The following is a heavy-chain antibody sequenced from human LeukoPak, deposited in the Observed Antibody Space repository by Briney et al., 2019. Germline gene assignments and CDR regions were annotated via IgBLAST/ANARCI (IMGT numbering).Heavy chain of an antibody. Sequence: SGPALVKPTQTLTLTCTFSGFSLHTSGMCVSWIRQPPGKALEWLARIDWDDDKYYSTSLKTRLTISKDTSKNQVVLTMTNMDPVDTATYYCAQTRWSGYASKRWFDPWGQGTLVTVSS. J-gene: IGHJ5*02. V-gene: IGHV2-70*11. D-gene: IGHD5-12*01. CDR3: AQTRWSGYASKRWFDP. CDR2: IDWDDDK. CDR1: GFSLHTSGMC.